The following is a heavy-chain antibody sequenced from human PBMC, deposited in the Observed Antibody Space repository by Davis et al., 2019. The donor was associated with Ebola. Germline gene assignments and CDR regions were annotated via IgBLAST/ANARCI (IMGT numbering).Heavy chain of an antibody. V-gene: IGHV1-69*13. D-gene: IGHD3-10*01. CDR3: ARVPEYYYGSGSYYYYYYMDV. CDR1: GGTFSSYA. CDR2: IIPIFGTA. J-gene: IGHJ6*03. Sequence: SVKVSCKASGGTFSSYAISWVRQAPGQGLEWMGGIIPIFGTANYAQKFQGRVTITADESTSTAYMELSSLRSEDTAVYYCARVPEYYYGSGSYYYYYYMDVWGKGTTVTVSS.